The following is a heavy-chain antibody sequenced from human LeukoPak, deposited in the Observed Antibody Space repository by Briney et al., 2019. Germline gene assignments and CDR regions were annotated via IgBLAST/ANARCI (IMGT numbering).Heavy chain of an antibody. CDR2: ISSNGGST. J-gene: IGHJ6*03. CDR1: GFTFSSYA. CDR3: ARSGGVDYYYMDV. V-gene: IGHV3-64*01. D-gene: IGHD3-10*01. Sequence: GGSLRLSRAASGFTFSSYAMHWVRQAPGKGLEYVSAISSNGGSTYYANSVKGRFTISRDNSKNTLYLQMGSLRAEDMAVYYCARSGGVDYYYMDVWGKGTTVTVSS.